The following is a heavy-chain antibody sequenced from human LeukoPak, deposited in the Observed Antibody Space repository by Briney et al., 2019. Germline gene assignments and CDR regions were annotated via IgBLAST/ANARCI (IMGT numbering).Heavy chain of an antibody. D-gene: IGHD4-17*01. V-gene: IGHV4-31*03. CDR3: ARDLYGGKVYFDY. CDR1: GGSISSGGYY. J-gene: IGHJ4*02. Sequence: PSETLSPTCTVSGGSISSGGYYWSWIRQHPGKGLEWIGYIYYSGSTYYNPSLKSRVTISVDTSKNQFSLKLSSVTAADTAVYYCARDLYGGKVYFDYWGQGTLVTVSS. CDR2: IYYSGST.